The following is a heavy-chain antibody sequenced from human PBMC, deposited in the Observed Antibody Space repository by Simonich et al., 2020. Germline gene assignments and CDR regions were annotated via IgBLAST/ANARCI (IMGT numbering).Heavy chain of an antibody. CDR1: GFTVSSNY. D-gene: IGHD1-1*01. CDR2: IYSGVST. Sequence: EVQLVESGGGLIQPGGSLRLSCAASGFTVSSNYMSWVRQAPGKGLVCVSVIYSGVSTYYADSVKGRFTISRDNSKNTLYLQINSLRAEDTAVYYCARWTATGYYFDYWGQGTLVTVSS. CDR3: ARWTATGYYFDY. V-gene: IGHV3-53*01. J-gene: IGHJ4*02.